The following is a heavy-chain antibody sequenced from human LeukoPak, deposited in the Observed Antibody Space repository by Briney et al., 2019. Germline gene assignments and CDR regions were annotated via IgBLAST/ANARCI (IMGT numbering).Heavy chain of an antibody. J-gene: IGHJ4*02. D-gene: IGHD2-2*02. CDR2: INPNSGGT. CDR3: ARDLVGYCSSTSCYKGYYFDY. V-gene: IGHV1-2*02. CDR1: GGTFSSYT. Sequence: ASVKVSCKASGGTFSSYTISWVRQAPGQGLEWMGWINPNSGGTNYAQKFQGRVTMTRDTSISTAYMELSRLRSDDTAVYYCARDLVGYCSSTSCYKGYYFDYWGQGTLVTVSS.